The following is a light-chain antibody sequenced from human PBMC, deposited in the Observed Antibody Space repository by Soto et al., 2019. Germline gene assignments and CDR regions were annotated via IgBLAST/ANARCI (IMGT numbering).Light chain of an antibody. CDR3: QQYNDGPRT. Sequence: IVMTHSPATLPVSPGEIATLSCRSSQSVSSNLAWYQQKPGQAPRLLIYGAYTRATGVPGRFSASGSGTEFTLTISSLQSEDFEVYYCQQYNDGPRTFGQGTKVDIK. CDR1: QSVSSN. V-gene: IGKV3-15*01. CDR2: GAY. J-gene: IGKJ1*01.